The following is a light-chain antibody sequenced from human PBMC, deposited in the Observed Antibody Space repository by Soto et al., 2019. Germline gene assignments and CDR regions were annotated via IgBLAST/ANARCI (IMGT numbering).Light chain of an antibody. CDR1: RSDVGAYNY. J-gene: IGLJ3*02. Sequence: QSALTQPAYVSGSHGQSITISCTGTRSDVGAYNYVSWYQQLPDKAPKLMIYDVTYRPSGVSNRFSGSKSGNTASLTISGLQAEDEADYFCSSYTTSSTLVFGGGTKLTVL. CDR2: DVT. CDR3: SSYTTSSTLV. V-gene: IGLV2-14*03.